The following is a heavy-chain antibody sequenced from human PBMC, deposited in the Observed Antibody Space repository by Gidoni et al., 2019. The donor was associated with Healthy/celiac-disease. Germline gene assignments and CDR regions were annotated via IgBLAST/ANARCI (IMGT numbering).Heavy chain of an antibody. CDR3: ARELYSTSWFDP. CDR1: GYTFTSYD. D-gene: IGHD2-15*01. V-gene: IGHV1-8*01. J-gene: IGHJ5*02. Sequence: QVQLVPSGAEVKKPGASVKVSCKASGYTFTSYDINGVRQATGQGLELMGRMNPNSGNTGYAQKVQGRVNMTKNTSIRTAYMELGSLRSEDTAVYYCARELYSTSWFDPWGQGTLVTVSS. CDR2: MNPNSGNT.